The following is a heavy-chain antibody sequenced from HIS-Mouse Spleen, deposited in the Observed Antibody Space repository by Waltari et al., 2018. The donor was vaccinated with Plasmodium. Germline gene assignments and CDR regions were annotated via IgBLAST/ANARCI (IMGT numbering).Heavy chain of an antibody. CDR2: IKQDGSEK. V-gene: IGHV3-7*01. J-gene: IGHJ2*01. Sequence: EVQLVDSGGDLVQPGGSLRLSCAAAGFTLSSYWMSWVHQAPGKGLEWVANIKQDGSEKYYVDSVKGRFTISRDNAKNSLYLQMNSLRAEDTAVYYCASSWYWYFDLWGRGTLVTVSS. D-gene: IGHD6-13*01. CDR3: ASSWYWYFDL. CDR1: GFTLSSYW.